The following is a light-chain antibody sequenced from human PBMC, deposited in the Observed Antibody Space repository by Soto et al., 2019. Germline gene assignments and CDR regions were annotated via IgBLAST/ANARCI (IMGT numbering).Light chain of an antibody. Sequence: EIVLTQSPGTLSSSPGERATLSCRASQSVSSSYLAWYQQKPGQAPRLLIYGASSRATGIPDRFSGSGSGTDFTLTISRLEPEDFAVYYCQQYGSSSYTFGEGTELEIK. CDR3: QQYGSSSYT. CDR2: GAS. J-gene: IGKJ2*01. V-gene: IGKV3-20*01. CDR1: QSVSSSY.